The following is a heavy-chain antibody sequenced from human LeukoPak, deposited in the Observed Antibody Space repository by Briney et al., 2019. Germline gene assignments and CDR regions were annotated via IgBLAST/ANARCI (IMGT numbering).Heavy chain of an antibody. D-gene: IGHD6-13*01. J-gene: IGHJ4*02. V-gene: IGHV4-34*01. CDR3: ASVVAAASA. Sequence: SETLSLTCAVYGGSFSGYYWSWIRQPPGKGLEWIGEIYHSGSTNYNPSLKSRVTISVDKSKNQFSLKLSSVTAADTAVYYCASVVAAASAWGQGTLVTVSS. CDR1: GGSFSGYY. CDR2: IYHSGST.